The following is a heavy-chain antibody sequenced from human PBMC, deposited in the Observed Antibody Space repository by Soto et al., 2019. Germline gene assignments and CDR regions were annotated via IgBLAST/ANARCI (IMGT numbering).Heavy chain of an antibody. Sequence: QVQLVQSGAEVKKPGYSVKVACKASGGTFSSYAISWVRQAPGQGLEWMGGIIPISDTTNDAQKFQGRVTMTADESTSTAYMELSSLRSEDTAVYYCARSQGSSTSLEIYYSDYYGMDVWGQGTTVTVSS. V-gene: IGHV1-69*01. J-gene: IGHJ6*02. CDR1: GGTFSSYA. D-gene: IGHD2-2*01. CDR2: IIPISDTT. CDR3: ARSQGSSTSLEIYYSDYYGMDV.